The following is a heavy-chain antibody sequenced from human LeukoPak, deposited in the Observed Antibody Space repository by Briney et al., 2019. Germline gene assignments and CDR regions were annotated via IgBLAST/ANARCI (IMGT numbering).Heavy chain of an antibody. V-gene: IGHV4-59*08. CDR2: IHYSGST. CDR1: GGSISSYY. D-gene: IGHD3-3*01. Sequence: SETLSLTCTVSGGSISSYYWSWIRQPPGKGLEWIGYIHYSGSTNYNPSLKSRVTISVDTSKNQFSLKLSSVTAADTAVYYCARQGYSTYYYYMDVWGKGTTVTVSS. CDR3: ARQGYSTYYYYMDV. J-gene: IGHJ6*03.